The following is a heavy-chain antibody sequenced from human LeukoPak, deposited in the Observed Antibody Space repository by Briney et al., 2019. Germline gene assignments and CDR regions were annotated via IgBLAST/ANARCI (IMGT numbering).Heavy chain of an antibody. J-gene: IGHJ4*02. V-gene: IGHV3-30*04. CDR3: ARGGYSYGYSKLFDY. CDR1: GFTFSSYA. CDR2: ISYDGSNK. Sequence: GGSLRLSCAASGFTFSSYAMHWVRQAPGKGLEWGAVISYDGSNKYYADSVKGRFTISRDNSKNTLYLQMNSLRAEDTAVYYCARGGYSYGYSKLFDYWGQGTLVTVSS. D-gene: IGHD5-18*01.